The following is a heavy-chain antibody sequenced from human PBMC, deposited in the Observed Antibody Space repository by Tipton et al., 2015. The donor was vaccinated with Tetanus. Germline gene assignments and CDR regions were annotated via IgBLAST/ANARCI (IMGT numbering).Heavy chain of an antibody. V-gene: IGHV4-61*01. CDR3: ARANYEFPKKGPFDS. CDR1: GGSIRSDNYY. J-gene: IGHJ4*02. Sequence: TLSLTCTVSGGSIRSDNYYWNWIRQPPGKGLEWLAYISNSGWSNFNYPLKSRITVSQDTSKNQFSLRLTSVTSADTAVYYCARANYEFPKKGPFDSWGQGALVIVSS. CDR2: ISNSGWS. D-gene: IGHD3-3*01.